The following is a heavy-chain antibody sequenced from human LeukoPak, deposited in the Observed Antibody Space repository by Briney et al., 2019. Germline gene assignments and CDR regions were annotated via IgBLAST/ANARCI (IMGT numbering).Heavy chain of an antibody. V-gene: IGHV3-11*01. J-gene: IGHJ4*02. CDR1: GFTFSDYY. D-gene: IGHD3-22*01. Sequence: GGSLRLSCAASGFTFSDYYMSWIRQAPGKGLEWVSYISSSGSTIYYADSVKGRFTISRDNAKNSLYLQMNSLRAEDTAVYYCAREISYYDISGYFTVAPGFDYWGQGTLVTVSS. CDR2: ISSSGSTI. CDR3: AREISYYDISGYFTVAPGFDY.